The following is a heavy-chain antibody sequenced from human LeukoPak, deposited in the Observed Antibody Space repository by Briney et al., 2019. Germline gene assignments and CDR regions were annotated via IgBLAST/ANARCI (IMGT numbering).Heavy chain of an antibody. CDR1: GFTFSSYG. V-gene: IGHV3-30*02. CDR3: ANIPYYDSSGYPGGAFDI. J-gene: IGHJ3*02. CDR2: IRYDGSNK. D-gene: IGHD3-22*01. Sequence: PGGSLRLSCAASGFTFSSYGMHWVRQAPGKGLEWVAFIRYDGSNKYYADSVKGRFTISRDNSKNTLYLQMNSLRAEDTAVYYCANIPYYDSSGYPGGAFDIWGQGTMVTVSS.